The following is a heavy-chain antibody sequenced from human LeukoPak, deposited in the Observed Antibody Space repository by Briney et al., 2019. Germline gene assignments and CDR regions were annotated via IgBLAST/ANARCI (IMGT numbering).Heavy chain of an antibody. Sequence: ASVKVSCKASGYTFTGYYMHWVRRAPGQGLEWMGWINPNSGGTNYAQKFQGRVTMTRDTSISTAYMELSRLRSDDTAVYYCARDGSYCGGDCYSDYWGQGTLVTVSS. V-gene: IGHV1-2*02. D-gene: IGHD2-21*01. CDR3: ARDGSYCGGDCYSDY. J-gene: IGHJ4*02. CDR2: INPNSGGT. CDR1: GYTFTGYY.